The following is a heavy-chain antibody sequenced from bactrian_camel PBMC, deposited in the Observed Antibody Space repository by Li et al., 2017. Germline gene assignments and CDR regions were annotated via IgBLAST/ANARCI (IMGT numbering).Heavy chain of an antibody. D-gene: IGHD2*01. CDR2: IRRDGGET. J-gene: IGHJ4*01. Sequence: HVQLVESGGGSVQAGGSLRLSCVLSGHSRGSNCVGWFRLPPGRAPAEREGIAAIRRDGGETWYAASVKGRFTISKDNAKNTLYLQMNSLKPEDTAMYYCAVRRGTCYNPALSEYEYNYWGQGTQVTVAS. V-gene: IGHV3S45*01. CDR1: GHSRGSNC. CDR3: AVRRGTCYNPALSEYEYNY.